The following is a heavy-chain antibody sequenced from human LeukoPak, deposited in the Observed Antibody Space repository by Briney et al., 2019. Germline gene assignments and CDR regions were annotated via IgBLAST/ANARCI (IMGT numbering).Heavy chain of an antibody. D-gene: IGHD1-26*01. CDR3: ARVSLGAPGGVDY. J-gene: IGHJ4*02. V-gene: IGHV1-2*02. CDR2: INPNSGGT. CDR1: GYTFTGYY. Sequence: ASVRVSCKASGYTFTGYYMHWVRQAPGQGLEWMGWINPNSGGTNYAQKFQGRVTMTRDTSTSTVYMELSSLRSEDTAVYYCARVSLGAPGGVDYWGQGTLVTVSS.